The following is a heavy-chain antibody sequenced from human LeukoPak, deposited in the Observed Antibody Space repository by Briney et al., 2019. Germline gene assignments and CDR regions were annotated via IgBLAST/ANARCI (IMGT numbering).Heavy chain of an antibody. V-gene: IGHV4-61*02. D-gene: IGHD6-13*01. Sequence: SETLSLTCTVSGGSISSGSYYWSWIRQPAGKGLEWIGRIYTSGSTNYNPSLKSRVTISVDTSKNQFSLKLSSVTAADTAVYYCARDEVSGSSWYETFDYWGQGTLVTVSS. CDR3: ARDEVSGSSWYETFDY. J-gene: IGHJ4*02. CDR2: IYTSGST. CDR1: GGSISSGSYY.